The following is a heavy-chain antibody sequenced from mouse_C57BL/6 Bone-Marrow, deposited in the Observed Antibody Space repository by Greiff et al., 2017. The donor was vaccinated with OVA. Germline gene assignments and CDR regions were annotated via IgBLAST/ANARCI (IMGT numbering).Heavy chain of an antibody. CDR3: AGRGPYYAMDD. Sequence: QVQLKESGAELARPGASVKLSCKASGYTFTSYGISWVKQRTGQGLEWIGEIYPRSGNTYYNEKFKGKATLTADKSSSTAYMELRSLTSEDSAVYFCAGRGPYYAMDDWGQGTSVTISA. CDR1: GYTFTSYG. D-gene: IGHD1-1*01. CDR2: IYPRSGNT. V-gene: IGHV1-81*01. J-gene: IGHJ4*01.